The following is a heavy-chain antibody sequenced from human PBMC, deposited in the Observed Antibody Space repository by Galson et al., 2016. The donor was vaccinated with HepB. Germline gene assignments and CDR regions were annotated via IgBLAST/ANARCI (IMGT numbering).Heavy chain of an antibody. D-gene: IGHD3-10*01. J-gene: IGHJ4*02. CDR3: VMDAESYWLITAGF. CDR2: IILIFGAT. Sequence: SVKVSCKASGGTFSNYFISWVRQAPGQGLEWMAGIILIFGATNYAQRFQGRVTLSADESTRTAYMELNSLRSEDTAIYYCVMDAESYWLITAGFWGQGTLVTVSS. CDR1: GGTFSNYF. V-gene: IGHV1-69*13.